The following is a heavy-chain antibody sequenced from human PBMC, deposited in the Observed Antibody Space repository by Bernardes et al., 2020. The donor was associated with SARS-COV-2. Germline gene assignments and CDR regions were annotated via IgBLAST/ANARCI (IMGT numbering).Heavy chain of an antibody. CDR1: GGSITNSY. CDR3: ARDPGLFFTVSFDS. CDR2: VYHIGTT. V-gene: IGHV4-59*01. J-gene: IGHJ4*02. Sequence: SETLSLTCTVAGGSITNSYWTWIRQTTGTGLEWIGYVYHIGTTTYNPSLKSRVTISRGTSNTQFSLKLKSVTAADTALYFCARDPGLFFTVSFDSWGPGILVTVSS.